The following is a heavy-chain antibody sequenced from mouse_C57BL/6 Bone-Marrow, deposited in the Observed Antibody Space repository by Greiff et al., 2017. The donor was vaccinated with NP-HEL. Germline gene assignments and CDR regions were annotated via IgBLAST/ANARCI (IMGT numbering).Heavy chain of an antibody. CDR2: INPNDGGT. Sequence: EVQLQQSGPELVKPGASVKIPCTASGYTFTDYNMDWVKQSPGKSLEWIGDINPNDGGTIYNQKFKGKATLTVDKSSSTAYMELRSLTSEDTAVYYCARGWLLRYAMDYWGQGTSVTVSS. D-gene: IGHD2-3*01. J-gene: IGHJ4*01. V-gene: IGHV1-18*01. CDR3: ARGWLLRYAMDY. CDR1: GYTFTDYN.